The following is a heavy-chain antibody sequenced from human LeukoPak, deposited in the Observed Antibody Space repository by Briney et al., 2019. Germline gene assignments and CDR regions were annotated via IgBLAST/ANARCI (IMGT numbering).Heavy chain of an antibody. CDR2: IYYSGST. CDR3: ARQVGVAGYFDY. D-gene: IGHD6-19*01. V-gene: IGHV4-59*08. Sequence: PSESLSLTCTVSGGTISSYYWSWIRQPAGKGLEWIGYIYYSGSTNYNPSLKSRVTISVDTSKNQFSLKLSSVTAADTAVYYCARQVGVAGYFDYWGQGTLVTVSS. CDR1: GGTISSYY. J-gene: IGHJ4*02.